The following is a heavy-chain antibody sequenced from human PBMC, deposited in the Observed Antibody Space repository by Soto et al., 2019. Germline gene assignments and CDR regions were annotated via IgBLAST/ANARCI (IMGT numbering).Heavy chain of an antibody. CDR2: IYYSGST. J-gene: IGHJ5*02. V-gene: IGHV4-59*01. CDR3: ARGRGWNEPYNWFDP. CDR1: GGSISSYY. D-gene: IGHD1-1*01. Sequence: SETLSLTCTVSGGSISSYYWSWIRQPPGKGLEWIGYIYYSGSTNYNPSLKSRVTISVDTSKNQFSLKLSSVTAADTAVYYCARGRGWNEPYNWFDPWGQGTLVTVSS.